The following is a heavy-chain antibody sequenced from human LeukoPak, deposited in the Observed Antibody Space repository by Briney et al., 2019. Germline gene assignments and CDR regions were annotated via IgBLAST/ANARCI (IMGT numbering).Heavy chain of an antibody. Sequence: GASVKVSCKASGYTFTSYGISWVRQAPGQGLEWMGWNSAYNGNTNYAQKLQGRVTMTTDTSTSTAYMELKSLRSDDTAVYYCARRPIVGATSWFDSWGQGTLVTVSS. D-gene: IGHD1-26*01. V-gene: IGHV1-18*01. J-gene: IGHJ5*01. CDR3: ARRPIVGATSWFDS. CDR1: GYTFTSYG. CDR2: NSAYNGNT.